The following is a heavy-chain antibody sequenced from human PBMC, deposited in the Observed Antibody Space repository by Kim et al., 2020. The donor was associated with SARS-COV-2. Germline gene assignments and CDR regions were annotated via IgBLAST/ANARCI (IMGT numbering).Heavy chain of an antibody. V-gene: IGHV3-48*03. CDR1: GFTFSSYE. Sequence: GGSLRLSCAASGFTFSSYEMNWVRQAPGKGLEWVSYISSSGSTIYYADSVKGRFTISRDNAKNSLYLQMNSLRAEDTAVYYCARDVALYLVGATDLFDYWGQGTLVTVSS. CDR3: ARDVALYLVGATDLFDY. J-gene: IGHJ4*02. CDR2: ISSSGSTI. D-gene: IGHD1-26*01.